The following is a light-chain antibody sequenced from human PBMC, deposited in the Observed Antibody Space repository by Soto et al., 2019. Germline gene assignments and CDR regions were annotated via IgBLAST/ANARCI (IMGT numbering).Light chain of an antibody. CDR1: QGISSY. J-gene: IGKJ4*01. Sequence: AIRMTQSASSLSASTGDRVTITCGASQGISSYLAWYQQKPGKAPKLLIYAASTLQSGVPSRFSGSGSGTDFTLTISCLQSEDFATYYCQQYYSYPRTFGGGTKVDIK. V-gene: IGKV1-8*01. CDR3: QQYYSYPRT. CDR2: AAS.